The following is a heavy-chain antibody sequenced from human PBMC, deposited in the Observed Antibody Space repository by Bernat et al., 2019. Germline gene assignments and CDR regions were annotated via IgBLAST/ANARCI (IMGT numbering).Heavy chain of an antibody. V-gene: IGHV3-7*01. CDR2: IKEDGSEK. CDR1: GFTFSSYG. Sequence: EVQLVESGGGLVQPGGSLRLSCAASGFTFSSYGMSWVRQAPGKGLEWVASIKEDGSEKDHVDSVKGRFTISRDSAKNSLYLQLNSQSAEKTAVYYCTGDYEGVWGRGTTVTDS. CDR3: TGDYEGV. J-gene: IGHJ6*02. D-gene: IGHD3-16*01.